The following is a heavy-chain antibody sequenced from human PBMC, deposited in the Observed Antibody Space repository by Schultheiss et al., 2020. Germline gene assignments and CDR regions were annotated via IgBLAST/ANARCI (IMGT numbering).Heavy chain of an antibody. CDR3: ARGRGRGRGHADHYDYVWGSYRYPYFDY. CDR1: GGSFSGYY. J-gene: IGHJ4*02. Sequence: SETLSLTCAVYGGSFSGYYWSWIRQPPGKGLEWIGEINHSGSTNYNPSLKSRVTISVDTSKNQFSLKLSSVTAADTAVDYCARGRGRGRGHADHYDYVWGSYRYPYFDYWGQGTLVTVSS. D-gene: IGHD3-16*02. V-gene: IGHV4-34*01. CDR2: INHSGST.